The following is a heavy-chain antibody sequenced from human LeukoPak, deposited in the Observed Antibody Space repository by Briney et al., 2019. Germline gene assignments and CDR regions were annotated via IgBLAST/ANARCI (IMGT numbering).Heavy chain of an antibody. CDR2: IYHSGST. CDR1: GYSISSGYY. Sequence: SETLSLTCAVSGYSISSGYYGGWIRQPPGKGLERIGSIYHSGSTYYNPSRKSRVTISEDTSKNQFSLKLSSVTAEDTAVYYCASPPQYCSSTSCYDNWFDPWGQGTLVTVSS. V-gene: IGHV4-38-2*01. D-gene: IGHD2-2*01. CDR3: ASPPQYCSSTSCYDNWFDP. J-gene: IGHJ5*02.